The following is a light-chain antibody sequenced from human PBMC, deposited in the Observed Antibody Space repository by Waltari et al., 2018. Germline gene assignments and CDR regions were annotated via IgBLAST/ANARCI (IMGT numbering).Light chain of an antibody. J-gene: IGKJ1*01. CDR2: LGS. CDR3: MQALQTPWT. CDR1: QRLLHSNGYTY. Sequence: DIVMTQSPLSLPVTPGEPASISCRSSQRLLHSNGYTYLDWYLQKPGQSPQLLIYLGSNRASGVPDRFSVSGSGTDFTLKISRVEAEDVGVYYCMQALQTPWTFGQGTKVEIK. V-gene: IGKV2-28*01.